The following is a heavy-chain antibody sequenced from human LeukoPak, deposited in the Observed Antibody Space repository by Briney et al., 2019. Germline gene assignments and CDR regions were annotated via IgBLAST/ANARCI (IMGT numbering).Heavy chain of an antibody. J-gene: IGHJ3*02. Sequence: SETLSLTCTVSGGSISSSSYYWGWIRQPPGKGLEWIGSIYYSGSTYYNPSLKSRVTISVDTSKNQFSLKLSSVTAADTAVYYCASYYSSVWIDAFDIWGQGTMVTVSS. D-gene: IGHD6-19*01. CDR1: GGSISSSSYY. CDR3: ASYYSSVWIDAFDI. CDR2: IYYSGST. V-gene: IGHV4-39*01.